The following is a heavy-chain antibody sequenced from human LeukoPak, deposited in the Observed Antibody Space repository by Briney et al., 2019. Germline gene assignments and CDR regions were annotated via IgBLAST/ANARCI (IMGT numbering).Heavy chain of an antibody. CDR2: IYYSGST. CDR3: ASQPSSSWYGGNYFDY. D-gene: IGHD6-13*01. Sequence: PSETLSLTCTVSGGSISSYYWSWIRQPPGKGLEWIGYIYYSGSTNYNPSLKSRVTISVDTSKNQFSLKLSSVTAADTAVYYRASQPSSSWYGGNYFDYWGQGTLVTVSS. J-gene: IGHJ4*02. V-gene: IGHV4-59*08. CDR1: GGSISSYY.